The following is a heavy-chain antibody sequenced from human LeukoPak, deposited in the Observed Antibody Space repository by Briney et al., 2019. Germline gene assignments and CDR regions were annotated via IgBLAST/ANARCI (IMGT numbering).Heavy chain of an antibody. CDR1: GYTFTDYY. D-gene: IGHD3-3*01. CDR2: INPDSGYT. CDR3: ATDPRTTVFGTFRYYYMDV. J-gene: IGHJ6*03. V-gene: IGHV1-2*02. Sequence: ASVKVSCKTSGYTFTDYYIHWVRQAPGQGLEWMGWINPDSGYTNYAQKFQGRVTMTRDTSINTAYMELSRLTSDDTAVYYCATDPRTTVFGTFRYYYMDVWGERTTVAVSS.